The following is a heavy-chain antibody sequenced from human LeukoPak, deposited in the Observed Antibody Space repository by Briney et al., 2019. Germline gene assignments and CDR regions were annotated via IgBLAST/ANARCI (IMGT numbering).Heavy chain of an antibody. CDR2: IYYSGST. D-gene: IGHD3-22*01. J-gene: IGHJ5*02. CDR3: ARAGAGPYYYDSSGYPGGWFDP. CDR1: GGSISSYY. Sequence: SETLSLTCTVSGGSISSYYWSWIRQPPGKGLEWIGYIYYSGSTNYNPSLKSRVTISVDTSKNQFSLKLSSVTAADTAVYYCARAGAGPYYYDSSGYPGGWFDPWGQGTLVTVSS. V-gene: IGHV4-59*01.